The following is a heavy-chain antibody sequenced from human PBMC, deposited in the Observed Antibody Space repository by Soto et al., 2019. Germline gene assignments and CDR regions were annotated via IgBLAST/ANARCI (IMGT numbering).Heavy chain of an antibody. CDR2: IFSNDEK. Sequence: SGPTLVNPTETLTLTCTVSGLSLSNARMGVSWIRQPPGKALEWLAHIFSNDEKSYSTSLKSRLTISKDTSKSQVVLTMTNMDPVDTATYYCARSYYDILTGYLANDYWGQGTLVTVSS. D-gene: IGHD3-9*01. J-gene: IGHJ4*02. CDR3: ARSYYDILTGYLANDY. V-gene: IGHV2-26*01. CDR1: GLSLSNARMG.